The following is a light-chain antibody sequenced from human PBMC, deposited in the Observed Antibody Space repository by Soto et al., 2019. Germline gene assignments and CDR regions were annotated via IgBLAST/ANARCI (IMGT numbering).Light chain of an antibody. V-gene: IGKV1-39*01. CDR3: QQSHSTPLT. J-gene: IGKJ4*01. Sequence: DIQMTQSPSSLSASVGDRVTITCRASQSISSYLNWYQQKPGKAPKVLISGASSWQSGVPLRFSGSGSGTDFPLTISSLQSEDFASYYCQQSHSTPLTFGGGTKVEIK. CDR2: GAS. CDR1: QSISSY.